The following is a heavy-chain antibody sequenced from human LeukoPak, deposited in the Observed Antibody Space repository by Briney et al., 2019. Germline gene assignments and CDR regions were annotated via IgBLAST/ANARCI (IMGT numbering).Heavy chain of an antibody. CDR2: IYTTGSA. CDR1: GGSMRNYY. V-gene: IGHV4-4*07. D-gene: IGHD3-22*01. Sequence: SETLSLTCTMSGGSMRNYYWSWIRQPAGKGLEWIGRIYTTGSATYNPSLKSRVTMSVDTSKNQFSLRLRSVTAADTAVYHCARGGYYDSSGYLLDHWGQGTLVTVSS. J-gene: IGHJ4*02. CDR3: ARGGYYDSSGYLLDH.